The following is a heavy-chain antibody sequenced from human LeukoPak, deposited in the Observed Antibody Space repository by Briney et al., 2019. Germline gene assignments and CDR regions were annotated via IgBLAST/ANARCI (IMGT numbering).Heavy chain of an antibody. Sequence: ASVKVSCKASGYTFTGYYMHWVRQAPGQGLEWMGWINPNSGGTNYAQRFQGRVTMTRDTSISTAYMELSRLRSDDTAVYYCAREVDAAAAGPGGIDVWGQGTTVTVPS. V-gene: IGHV1-2*02. CDR2: INPNSGGT. CDR3: AREVDAAAAGPGGIDV. D-gene: IGHD6-13*01. CDR1: GYTFTGYY. J-gene: IGHJ6*02.